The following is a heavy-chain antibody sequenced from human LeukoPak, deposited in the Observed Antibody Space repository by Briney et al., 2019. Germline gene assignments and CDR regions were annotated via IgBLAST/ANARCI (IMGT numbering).Heavy chain of an antibody. CDR1: GFTFSSYS. CDR2: IYSGGST. Sequence: PGGSLRLSCAASGFTFSSYSMNWVRQAPGKGLEWVSVIYSGGSTYYADSVKGRFTISRDNSKNTLYLQMNSLRAEDTAVYYCARLTSYYDILTGYSSADAFDIWGQGTMVTVSS. J-gene: IGHJ3*02. D-gene: IGHD3-9*01. CDR3: ARLTSYYDILTGYSSADAFDI. V-gene: IGHV3-66*04.